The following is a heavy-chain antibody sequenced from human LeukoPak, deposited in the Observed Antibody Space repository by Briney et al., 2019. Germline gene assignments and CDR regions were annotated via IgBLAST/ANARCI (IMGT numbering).Heavy chain of an antibody. CDR1: DGSISSYY. Sequence: SDTLSLTCTVSDGSISSYYWTWIRQPPGKGLEWIGYIYYSGSANYNPSLKSRFTISVDTSKNQFSLKLTSVTAADTAVYYCARGVNRGYFDYCGQGTLVTVSS. CDR3: ARGVNRGYFDY. V-gene: IGHV4-59*01. CDR2: IYYSGSA. D-gene: IGHD2-21*01. J-gene: IGHJ4*02.